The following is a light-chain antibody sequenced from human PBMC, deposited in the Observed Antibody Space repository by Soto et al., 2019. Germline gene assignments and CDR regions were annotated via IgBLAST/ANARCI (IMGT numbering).Light chain of an antibody. Sequence: ALTQPASVSGSPGQSITISCTGTSSDVGGYTYVSWYQQRPGKAPELMIFEVSNRPSGVSNRFSGSKSGNTASLTISGLQAEDEADDYCTSYTSSRTPYVFGTGTKVTVL. CDR2: EVS. CDR1: SSDVGGYTY. CDR3: TSYTSSRTPYV. J-gene: IGLJ1*01. V-gene: IGLV2-14*01.